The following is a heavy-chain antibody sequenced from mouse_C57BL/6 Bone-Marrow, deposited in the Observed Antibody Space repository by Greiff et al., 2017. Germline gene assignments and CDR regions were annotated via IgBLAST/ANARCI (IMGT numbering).Heavy chain of an antibody. V-gene: IGHV1-64*01. CDR3: ARSPAWFAY. CDR2: IHPNCGST. CDR1: GYTFTSYW. Sequence: VQLQQPGAELVKPGASVKLSCKASGYTFTSYWMHWVKQRPGQGLEWIGMIHPNCGSTNYNEKFKSKAKMTVEKSSSTAYMQRSSLTSEDSAVYYCARSPAWFAYWGQGTLVTVSA. J-gene: IGHJ3*01.